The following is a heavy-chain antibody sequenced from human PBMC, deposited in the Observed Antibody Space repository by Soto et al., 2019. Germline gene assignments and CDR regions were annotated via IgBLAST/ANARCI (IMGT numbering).Heavy chain of an antibody. CDR2: ISAYNGNT. CDR1: GYTFTSYG. CDR3: ARDGLDIVLVPAAMTFDY. J-gene: IGHJ4*02. D-gene: IGHD2-2*03. Sequence: ASVKVSCKASGYTFTSYGISWVRQAPGQGLEWMGWISAYNGNTNYAQKLQGRVTMTTDTSTSTAYMELRSLRSDDTAVYYCARDGLDIVLVPAAMTFDYWGQGTLVTVSS. V-gene: IGHV1-18*01.